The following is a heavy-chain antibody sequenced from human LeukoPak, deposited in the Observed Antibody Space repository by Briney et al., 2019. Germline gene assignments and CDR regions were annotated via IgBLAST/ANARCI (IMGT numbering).Heavy chain of an antibody. V-gene: IGHV1-2*06. J-gene: IGHJ4*02. CDR1: GYTFTGYY. Sequence: ASVKVSCKASGYTFTGYYMHWVRQAPGQGLEWMGRINPNSGGTNYAQKFQGRVTMTRDTSISTAYMELSRLRSDDTAVYYCARDRELWFGELLSSIIDYWAREPWSPSPQ. CDR3: ARDRELWFGELLSSIIDY. CDR2: INPNSGGT. D-gene: IGHD3-10*01.